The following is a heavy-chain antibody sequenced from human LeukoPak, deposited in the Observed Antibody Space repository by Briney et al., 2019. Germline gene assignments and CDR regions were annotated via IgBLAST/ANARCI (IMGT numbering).Heavy chain of an antibody. Sequence: ESGPTLVNPTQTLTLTCTFSGFSLCTSGVGVGWIRQPPGKALEWLALIYWNDDKRYSPSLKSRLTITKDTSKNQVVLTMTNMDPVDTATYYGARRKVTTRIWDYWGQGTLVTVSS. CDR2: IYWNDDK. V-gene: IGHV2-5*01. J-gene: IGHJ4*02. CDR3: ARRKVTTRIWDY. D-gene: IGHD4-17*01. CDR1: GFSLCTSGVG.